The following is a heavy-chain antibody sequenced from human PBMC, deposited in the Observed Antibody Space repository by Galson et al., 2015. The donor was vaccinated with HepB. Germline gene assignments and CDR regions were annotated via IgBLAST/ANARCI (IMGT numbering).Heavy chain of an antibody. V-gene: IGHV3-53*05. D-gene: IGHD3-3*01. Sequence: SLRLSCAASGFTVSSNHMSWVRQAPGKGLEWVSLIYSGGTSYYADSVKGRFTISRDNPKNTLYFQMNNLRSDDTAVYYCARGRPYYDFWSGSPYYFDYWGQGTLVTVSS. CDR2: IYSGGTS. CDR3: ARGRPYYDFWSGSPYYFDY. J-gene: IGHJ4*02. CDR1: GFTVSSNH.